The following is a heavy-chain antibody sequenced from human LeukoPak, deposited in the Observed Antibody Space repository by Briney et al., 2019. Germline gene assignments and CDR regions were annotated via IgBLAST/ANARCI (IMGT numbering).Heavy chain of an antibody. CDR3: ARLLFLVGATGLFSACYYYYYMDV. V-gene: IGHV4-4*09. CDR1: GGSISSYY. CDR2: IYTSGST. Sequence: SETLSLTCTVSGGSISSYYWSWIRQPPGKGLEWIGYIYTSGSTNYHPSLKSRVTISVDTSKNQFSLKLSSVTAADTAVYYCARLLFLVGATGLFSACYYYYYMDVWGKGTTVTVSS. D-gene: IGHD1-26*01. J-gene: IGHJ6*03.